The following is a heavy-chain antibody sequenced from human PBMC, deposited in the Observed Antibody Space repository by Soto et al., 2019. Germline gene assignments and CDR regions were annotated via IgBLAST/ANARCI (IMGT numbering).Heavy chain of an antibody. CDR2: IYPGDSDT. J-gene: IGHJ6*02. V-gene: IGHV5-51*01. Sequence: PGESLKISCKGSEYSFTSYWIGWVRQMPGKGLEWMGIIYPGDSDTRYSPSFQGQVTISADKSISTAYLQWSSLKASDTAMYYCARQQGGYSGYDFYYGMDVWGQGTTVTVSS. D-gene: IGHD5-12*01. CDR3: ARQQGGYSGYDFYYGMDV. CDR1: EYSFTSYW.